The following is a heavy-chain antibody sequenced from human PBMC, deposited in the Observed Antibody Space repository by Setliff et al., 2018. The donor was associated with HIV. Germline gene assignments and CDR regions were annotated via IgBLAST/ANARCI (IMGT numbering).Heavy chain of an antibody. V-gene: IGHV4-34*12. J-gene: IGHJ4*02. Sequence: PSETLSLTCAVYGGSFSGYYWSWIRQPPGKGLGWIGEIIHSGSTNYNPSLKSRVTISVDTSKNQFSLKLSSVTAAGTAVYYCARRSGFALDYWGQGTLVTVSS. D-gene: IGHD5-12*01. CDR1: GGSFSGYY. CDR3: ARRSGFALDY. CDR2: IIHSGST.